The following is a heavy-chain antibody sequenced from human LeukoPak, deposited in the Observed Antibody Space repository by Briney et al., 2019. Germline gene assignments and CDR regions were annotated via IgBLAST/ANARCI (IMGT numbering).Heavy chain of an antibody. D-gene: IGHD3-22*01. CDR1: GGSISSSSYY. V-gene: IGHV4-39*07. CDR3: ARETTYYYDSSGYFYS. Sequence: SETLSLTCTVSGGSISSSSYYWGWIRQPPGKGLEWIGSIYYSGSTYYNPSLKSRVTISVATSKNQFSLKLSSVTAADTAVYYCARETTYYYDSSGYFYSWGQGTLVTVSS. CDR2: IYYSGST. J-gene: IGHJ5*01.